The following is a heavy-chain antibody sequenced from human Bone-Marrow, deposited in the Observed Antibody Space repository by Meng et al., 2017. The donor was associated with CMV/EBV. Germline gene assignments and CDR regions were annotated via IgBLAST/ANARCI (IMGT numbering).Heavy chain of an antibody. V-gene: IGHV1-18*01. CDR1: GYTFTSYG. J-gene: IGHJ4*02. CDR3: ARVTQQWLVPYYFDY. Sequence: ASVKVSCKASGYTFTSYGISWVRQAPGQGLEWMGWISAYNGNTNYAQKLQGRVTMTTDTSTSTAYMELRSLRSDDTAVYYCARVTQQWLVPYYFDYWGQGPLVTGSS. CDR2: ISAYNGNT. D-gene: IGHD6-19*01.